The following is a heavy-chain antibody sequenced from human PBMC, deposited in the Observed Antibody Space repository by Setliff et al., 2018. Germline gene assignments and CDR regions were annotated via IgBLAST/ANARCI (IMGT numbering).Heavy chain of an antibody. CDR2: ISPYTGNT. J-gene: IGHJ3*02. CDR1: GYTFTDFG. CDR3: LRDRPYSNSPEDAFDI. V-gene: IGHV1-18*01. Sequence: ASVKVSCKASGYTFTDFGINWVRQAPGQGLEWMGWISPYTGNTYSAQRFQGRVTVTTDTSTSTAYMELGSLTSDDTAVYYCLRDRPYSNSPEDAFDIWGQGTTVTVSS. D-gene: IGHD6-6*01.